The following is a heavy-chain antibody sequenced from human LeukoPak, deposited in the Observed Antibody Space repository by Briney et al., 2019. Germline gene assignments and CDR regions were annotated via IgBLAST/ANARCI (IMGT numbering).Heavy chain of an antibody. CDR2: IWYDGSNK. J-gene: IGHJ6*02. V-gene: IGHV3-33*01. CDR3: AREPANREDYYYYGMDF. CDR1: GFTFSSYG. Sequence: GGSLRLSCAASGFTFSSYGMHWVRQAPGKGLEWVAVIWYDGSNKYYADSVKGRFTISRDNSKKTLYLQMNSLRAEDTAVYYFAREPANREDYYYYGMDFWGQGTTVTVSS.